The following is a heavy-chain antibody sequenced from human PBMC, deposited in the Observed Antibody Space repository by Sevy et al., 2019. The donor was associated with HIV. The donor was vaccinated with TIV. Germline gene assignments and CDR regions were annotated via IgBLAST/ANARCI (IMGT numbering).Heavy chain of an antibody. J-gene: IGHJ4*02. Sequence: GGSLRLSCAASGFPFSSYSMNWVRQAPGKGLEWVSSISSSSSYIYYADSVKGRFTISRDNAKNSLYLQMNSLRAEDTAVYYCARHKGSYYDSREFDYWGQGTLVTVSS. V-gene: IGHV3-21*01. D-gene: IGHD3-22*01. CDR2: ISSSSSYI. CDR1: GFPFSSYS. CDR3: ARHKGSYYDSREFDY.